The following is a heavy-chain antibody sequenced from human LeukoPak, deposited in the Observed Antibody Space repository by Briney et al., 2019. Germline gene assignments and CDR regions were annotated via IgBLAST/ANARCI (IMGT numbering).Heavy chain of an antibody. J-gene: IGHJ4*02. D-gene: IGHD3-16*02. CDR1: GGSISSTSSY. V-gene: IGHV4-39*07. CDR3: ARDRGYDYLRGSSRYTQRGGYFDY. Sequence: PSETLSLTCTVSGGSISSTSSYWGWIRQPPGKGLEWIGSIFYSGSTYYNPSLKSRLTISADTSKNQFSLRLSSVTAADTAVYYCARDRGYDYLRGSSRYTQRGGYFDYWGQGALVTVSS. CDR2: IFYSGST.